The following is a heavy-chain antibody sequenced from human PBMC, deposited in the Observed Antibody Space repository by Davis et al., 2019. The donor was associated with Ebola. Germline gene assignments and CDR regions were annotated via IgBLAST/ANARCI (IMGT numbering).Heavy chain of an antibody. D-gene: IGHD4-17*01. Sequence: GESLKISCAASGFTFSSYGMHWVRQAPGKGLEWVAVIWYDGSNKYYADSVKGRFTISRDNSKHTLYLQMNSLRAEDTAVYYCARDRDYERLLYYGMDVWGQGTTVTVSS. V-gene: IGHV3-33*01. CDR1: GFTFSSYG. CDR3: ARDRDYERLLYYGMDV. CDR2: IWYDGSNK. J-gene: IGHJ6*02.